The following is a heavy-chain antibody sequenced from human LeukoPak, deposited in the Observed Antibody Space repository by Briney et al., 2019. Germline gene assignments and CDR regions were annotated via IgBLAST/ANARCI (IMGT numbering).Heavy chain of an antibody. CDR1: GGSISSSSYY. Sequence: PSETLSLTCTVSGGSISSSSYYWGWIRQPPGKGLEWIGSIYYSGSTNYNPSLKSRVTISVDTSKNQFSLKLSSVTAADTAVYYCARGGIAAAGTHFGYWGQGTLVTVSS. D-gene: IGHD6-13*01. CDR2: IYYSGST. J-gene: IGHJ4*02. CDR3: ARGGIAAAGTHFGY. V-gene: IGHV4-39*07.